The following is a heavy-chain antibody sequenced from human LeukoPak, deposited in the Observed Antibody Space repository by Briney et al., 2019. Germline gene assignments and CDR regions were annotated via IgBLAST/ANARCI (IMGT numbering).Heavy chain of an antibody. Sequence: ASVKVSCKASGGTFSSYAISWVRQAPGQGLVWMGGIIPIFGTANYAQKFQGRVTITADESTSTAYMELSSLRSEDTAVYYCARDRGVAVSQTQTQEAFDIWGQGTMVTVSS. D-gene: IGHD3-10*01. CDR2: IIPIFGTA. J-gene: IGHJ3*02. CDR1: GGTFSSYA. V-gene: IGHV1-69*01. CDR3: ARDRGVAVSQTQTQEAFDI.